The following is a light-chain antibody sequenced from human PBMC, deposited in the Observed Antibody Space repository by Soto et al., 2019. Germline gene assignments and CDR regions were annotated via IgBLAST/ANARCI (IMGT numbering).Light chain of an antibody. CDR1: SSDVGGYNY. J-gene: IGLJ1*01. CDR2: DVN. V-gene: IGLV2-11*01. Sequence: QSALTQPRSVSGSPGQSVTVSCTGASSDVGGYNYVTWYQHHPGKAPKLMIFDVNKRPSGVPDRFSGSKSGNTASLTISGLXXXXEADYYCCSFAGRIFVFGTGTKLTVX. CDR3: CSFAGRIFV.